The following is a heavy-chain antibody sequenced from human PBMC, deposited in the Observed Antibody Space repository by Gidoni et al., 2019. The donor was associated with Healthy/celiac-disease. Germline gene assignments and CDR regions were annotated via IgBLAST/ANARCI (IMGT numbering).Heavy chain of an antibody. Sequence: QVQLVQSGAEVKKPGSSVQVSCKASGGTFSSYAISWVRPAPGQGLEWMGGIIPIFGTANYAQKFQGRVTITADESTSTAYMELRSLRSEDTAVYYCARSRRGYSGYDLPSGYGMDVWGQGTTVTVSS. CDR2: IIPIFGTA. CDR1: GGTFSSYA. CDR3: ARSRRGYSGYDLPSGYGMDV. J-gene: IGHJ6*02. V-gene: IGHV1-69*01. D-gene: IGHD5-12*01.